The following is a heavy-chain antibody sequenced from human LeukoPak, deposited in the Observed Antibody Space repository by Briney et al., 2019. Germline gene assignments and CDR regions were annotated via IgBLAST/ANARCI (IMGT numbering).Heavy chain of an antibody. Sequence: GGSLRLSCAASGFTFSTSGMHWVRQAPGKGLEWVAVISFDGSNKYYVDSVKGRFTISRDNSKNTVYLQMNSLRAEDTAVYYCAKPPPQYYYDSSGHWGQGTLVTISS. V-gene: IGHV3-30*18. CDR1: GFTFSTSG. J-gene: IGHJ4*02. CDR2: ISFDGSNK. CDR3: AKPPPQYYYDSSGH. D-gene: IGHD3-22*01.